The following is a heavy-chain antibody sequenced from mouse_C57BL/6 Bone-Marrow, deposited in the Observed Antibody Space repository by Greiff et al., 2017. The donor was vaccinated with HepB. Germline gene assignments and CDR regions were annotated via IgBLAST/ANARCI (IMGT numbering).Heavy chain of an antibody. CDR1: GYTFTSYW. D-gene: IGHD1-3*01. CDR2: IHPNSGST. V-gene: IGHV1-64*01. CDR3: ARWSGNPFAY. J-gene: IGHJ3*01. Sequence: VQLQQPGAELVKPGASVKLSCKASGYTFTSYWMHWVKQRPGQGLEWIGMIHPNSGSTNYNEKFKSKATLTVDKSSSTAYMQLSSLTSDDSAVDYCARWSGNPFAYWGQGTLVTVSA.